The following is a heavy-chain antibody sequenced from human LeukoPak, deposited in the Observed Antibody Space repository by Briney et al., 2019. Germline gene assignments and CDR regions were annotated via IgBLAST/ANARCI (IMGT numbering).Heavy chain of an antibody. CDR2: IYTSGTI. CDR1: GYSISSGYY. J-gene: IGHJ5*02. V-gene: IGHV4-4*07. CDR3: ARDSGTTGEVKFDP. D-gene: IGHD3-10*01. Sequence: SETLSLTCTVSGYSISSGYYWSWIRQPAGTALEWIGRIYTSGTITYNPSLKSRVTMSVDTSKNQFSLKLSSVTAADTAVYYCARDSGTTGEVKFDPWGQGTLVTVSS.